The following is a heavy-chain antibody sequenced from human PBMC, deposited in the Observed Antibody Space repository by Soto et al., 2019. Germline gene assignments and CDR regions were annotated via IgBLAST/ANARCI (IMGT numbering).Heavy chain of an antibody. V-gene: IGHV3-33*01. D-gene: IGHD2-2*01. CDR3: AREYDIVLVPAAIYYYYYGMDV. J-gene: IGHJ6*02. CDR1: GFTFSSYG. CDR2: IWYDGSNK. Sequence: GGSLRLSCAASGFTFSSYGMHWVRQAPGKGLEWVAVIWYDGSNKYYADSVKGRFTISRDNSKNTLYLQMNSLRAEDTAVYYCAREYDIVLVPAAIYYYYYGMDVWGQGTTVTVSS.